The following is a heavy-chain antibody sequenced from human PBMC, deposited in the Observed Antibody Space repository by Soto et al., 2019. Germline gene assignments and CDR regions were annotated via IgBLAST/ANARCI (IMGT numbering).Heavy chain of an antibody. V-gene: IGHV1-69*13. Sequence: SVKVSCKASGGTFSSYAISWVRQAPGQGLEWMGGIIPIFGTANYAQKFQGRVTITADESTSTAYMELSSLRSEDTAVYYCARVYDSSGWPNYYYYYGMDVWGQGTTVTVSS. D-gene: IGHD6-25*01. CDR3: ARVYDSSGWPNYYYYYGMDV. CDR2: IIPIFGTA. J-gene: IGHJ6*02. CDR1: GGTFSSYA.